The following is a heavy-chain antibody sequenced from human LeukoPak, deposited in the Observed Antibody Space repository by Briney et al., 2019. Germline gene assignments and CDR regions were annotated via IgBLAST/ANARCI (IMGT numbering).Heavy chain of an antibody. Sequence: PSETLSLTCTVSGGSISGSNSYWGWIRQPPGKGLEWIGTIYYSGSTYYNPSLRSRVTISVDTSKNQFSLKLSSVTAADTAVYYCARVYYYDNSGYGKDYFDYWGQGTLVTVSS. CDR3: ARVYYYDNSGYGKDYFDY. D-gene: IGHD3-22*01. CDR1: GGSISGSNSY. CDR2: IYYSGST. J-gene: IGHJ4*02. V-gene: IGHV4-39*07.